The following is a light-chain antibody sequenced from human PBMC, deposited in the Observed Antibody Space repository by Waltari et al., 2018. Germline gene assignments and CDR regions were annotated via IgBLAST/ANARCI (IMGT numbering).Light chain of an antibody. CDR3: QQYDNLPYT. J-gene: IGKJ2*01. V-gene: IGKV1-33*01. Sequence: DIQMTQSPSSLSASVGDRVTITCQASQDISNYLNWYQQKPGKAPTLLIYDASNLETGVPSRFSGSGSGTDFTVTNSSLQPEDIATYYCQQYDNLPYTFGQGTKLEIK. CDR2: DAS. CDR1: QDISNY.